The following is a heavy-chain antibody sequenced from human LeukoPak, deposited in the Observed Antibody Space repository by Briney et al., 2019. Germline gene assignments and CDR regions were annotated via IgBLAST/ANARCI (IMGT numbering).Heavy chain of an antibody. Sequence: GGSLRLSCAASGFTFSSYSMSWVRQAPGKGLEWVSSISSSSSYIYYADSVKGRFTISRDNAKNSLYLQMNSLRAEDTAVYYCARVRWATFDYWGQGTLVTVSS. CDR2: ISSSSSYI. CDR3: ARVRWATFDY. CDR1: GFTFSSYS. J-gene: IGHJ4*02. D-gene: IGHD3-16*01. V-gene: IGHV3-21*01.